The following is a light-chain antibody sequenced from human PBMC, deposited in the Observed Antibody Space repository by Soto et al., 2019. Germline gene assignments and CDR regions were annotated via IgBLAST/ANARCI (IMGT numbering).Light chain of an antibody. CDR3: CSYSGSSIHV. CDR1: SSDVGSYNL. J-gene: IGLJ1*01. Sequence: QSALTQPASVSASLGQSITICCTGTSSDVGSYNLVSWYQQHPGRAPKLMIYEDRKRPPGVSNRFSGSKSGNTASLTISGLQAEVEADYCFCSYSGSSIHVFGTGTKLTVL. V-gene: IGLV2-23*01. CDR2: EDR.